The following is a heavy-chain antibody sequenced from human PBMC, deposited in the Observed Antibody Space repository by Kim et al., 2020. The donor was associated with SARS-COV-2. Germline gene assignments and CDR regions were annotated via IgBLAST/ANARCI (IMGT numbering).Heavy chain of an antibody. D-gene: IGHD4-4*01. CDR1: GFTFSSYA. J-gene: IGHJ1*01. CDR2: ISGSGGST. CDR3: AKDFTDYSKDVGYFQH. V-gene: IGHV3-23*01. Sequence: GGSMRLSCAASGFTFSSYAMSWVRQAPGKGLEWVSAISGSGGSTYYADSVKGRFTISRDNSKNTLYLQMNSLRAEDTAVYYCAKDFTDYSKDVGYFQHWGQGTLVTVSS.